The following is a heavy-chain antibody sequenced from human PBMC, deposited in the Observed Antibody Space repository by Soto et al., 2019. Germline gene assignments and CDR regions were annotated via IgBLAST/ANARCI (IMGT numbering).Heavy chain of an antibody. CDR1: GGSISSYY. V-gene: IGHV4-59*01. CDR3: ARGGGGDDWSVDY. J-gene: IGHJ4*02. Sequence: QVQLQESGPGLVKPSETLSLTCTVSGGSISSYYWSWIRQPPGKGLEWIGYIYYSGSTNYNPSLKSRVTISVDTSKNQFSLKLSSVTAADTAVYYCARGGGGDDWSVDYWGQGTLVTVSS. D-gene: IGHD5-12*01. CDR2: IYYSGST.